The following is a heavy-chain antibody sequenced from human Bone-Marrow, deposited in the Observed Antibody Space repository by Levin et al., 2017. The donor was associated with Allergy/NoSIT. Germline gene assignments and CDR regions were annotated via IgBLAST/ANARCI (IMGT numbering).Heavy chain of an antibody. Sequence: PGGSLRLSCAASGFTVSSNYMSWVRQAPGKGLEWVSVIYSGGSTYYADSVKGRFTISRDNSKNTLYLQMNSLRAEDTAVYYCARDRSYYDSSGYPVPGYYGMDVWGQGTTVTVSS. CDR2: IYSGGST. CDR3: ARDRSYYDSSGYPVPGYYGMDV. CDR1: GFTVSSNY. J-gene: IGHJ6*02. D-gene: IGHD3-22*01. V-gene: IGHV3-66*01.